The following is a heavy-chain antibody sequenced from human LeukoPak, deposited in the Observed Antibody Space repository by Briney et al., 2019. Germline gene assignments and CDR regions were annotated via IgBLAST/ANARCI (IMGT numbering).Heavy chain of an antibody. CDR3: ARTTDISTGFAPDS. CDR1: GYSFTSYW. CDR2: IYPGDSYT. V-gene: IGHV5-51*01. D-gene: IGHD1-14*01. J-gene: IGHJ4*02. Sequence: GESLKISCKASGYSFTSYWIGWVRQMPGKGLEWMGIIYPGDSYTTYSPSFQGQVTVSADRSMNTAYLSWTTLKTSDSAIYYCARTTDISTGFAPDSWGQGTLVTVPS.